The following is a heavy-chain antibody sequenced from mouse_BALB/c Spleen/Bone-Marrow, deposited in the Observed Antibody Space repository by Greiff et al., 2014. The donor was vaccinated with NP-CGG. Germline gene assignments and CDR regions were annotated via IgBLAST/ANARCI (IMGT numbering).Heavy chain of an antibody. CDR3: TRGGNWDDFDY. CDR2: ISSGSSTI. J-gene: IGHJ2*01. CDR1: GFTSSSFG. D-gene: IGHD4-1*01. V-gene: IGHV5-17*02. Sequence: EVKLMESGGGLVQPGGSRKLSCAASGFTSSSFGMHWVRQAPEKGLEWVAYISSGSSTIYYADTVKGRFTISRDNPKNTLFLQMTSLRSEDTAMYYCTRGGNWDDFDYWGQGTTLTVSS.